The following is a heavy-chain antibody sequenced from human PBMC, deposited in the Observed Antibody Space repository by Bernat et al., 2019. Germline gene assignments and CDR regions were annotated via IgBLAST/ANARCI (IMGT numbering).Heavy chain of an antibody. V-gene: IGHV3-30-3*01. Sequence: QVQLVESGGGVVQPGRSLRLSCAASGFTFSSYAMHWVRQAPGKGLEWVAVISYDGSNKYYADSVKGRFTISRDNAKNSVYLQMNSLRVEDTAVYYCASPPAYWGQGILVTVSS. J-gene: IGHJ4*02. CDR3: ASPPAY. CDR2: ISYDGSNK. CDR1: GFTFSSYA.